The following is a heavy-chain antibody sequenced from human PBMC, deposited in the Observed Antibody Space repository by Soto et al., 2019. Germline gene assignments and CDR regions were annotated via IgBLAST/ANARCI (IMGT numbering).Heavy chain of an antibody. Sequence: QVQLQESGPGLVKPSETLSLTCTASGASISRYYWSWIRQPPGKALEFVGDIFKSGGTNYNPSLSSRRTMSVGTSKTQFSVKLISVTAAATAVYYCARLGRYFGGMEVWGQGTTVTVPS. CDR3: ARLGRYFGGMEV. CDR1: GASISRYY. D-gene: IGHD3-9*01. V-gene: IGHV4-59*08. CDR2: IFKSGGT. J-gene: IGHJ6*02.